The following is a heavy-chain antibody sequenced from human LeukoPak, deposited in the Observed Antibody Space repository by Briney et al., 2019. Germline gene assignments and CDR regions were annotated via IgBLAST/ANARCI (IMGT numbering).Heavy chain of an antibody. CDR2: INHSGST. Sequence: SGTLSLTCAVYGGSFSGYYWSWIRQPPGKGLEWIGEINHSGSTNYNPSLKSRVTISVDTSKNQFSLKLSSVTAADTAVYYCARTYCSGGRCYPYYFDYWGQGTLVTVSS. CDR1: GGSFSGYY. V-gene: IGHV4-34*01. CDR3: ARTYCSGGRCYPYYFDY. J-gene: IGHJ4*02. D-gene: IGHD2-15*01.